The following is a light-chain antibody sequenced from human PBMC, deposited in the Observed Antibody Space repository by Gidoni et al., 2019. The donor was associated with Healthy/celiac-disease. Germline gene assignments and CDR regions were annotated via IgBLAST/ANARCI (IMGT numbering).Light chain of an antibody. CDR1: SSDVGGYNY. J-gene: IGLJ2*01. Sequence: QSALTQPASVSGSPGQSITLSCTGTSSDVGGYNYVSWYQQHPGKAPKLMISEVSNRPSGVSNRFSGSKSGNTASLTISGLQAEDEADYYCSSYTSSSTPLVFGGGTKLTVL. V-gene: IGLV2-14*01. CDR3: SSYTSSSTPLV. CDR2: EVS.